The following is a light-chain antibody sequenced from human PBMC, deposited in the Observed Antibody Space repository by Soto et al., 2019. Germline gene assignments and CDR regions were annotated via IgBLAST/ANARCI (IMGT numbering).Light chain of an antibody. CDR2: SNY. Sequence: QSVLTQAPSASGIPGQRGSISCSGSSSNIGSKTVNWYQQLPGTAPKLLIYSNYQRPSGVPDRFSGSKSGTSASLAISGLQSEDEADYYCSAWDASLNGYVFGTGTKVTVL. V-gene: IGLV1-44*01. CDR3: SAWDASLNGYV. CDR1: SSNIGSKT. J-gene: IGLJ1*01.